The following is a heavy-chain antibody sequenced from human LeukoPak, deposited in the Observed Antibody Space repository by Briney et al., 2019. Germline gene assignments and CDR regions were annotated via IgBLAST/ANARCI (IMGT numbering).Heavy chain of an antibody. CDR2: IHHSGST. CDR1: GFSISSGYY. D-gene: IGHD1-26*01. V-gene: IGHV4-38-2*02. CDR3: ARLSVIVGSTLEYYYYYMDV. Sequence: PSETLSLTCTVSGFSISSGYYWGWIRQPPGKGLEWIGSIHHSGSTYYNPSLKSRVTISVDKSKNQVSLKLTSVTAADTAVYYCARLSVIVGSTLEYYYYYMDVWGQGTTVTVSS. J-gene: IGHJ6*03.